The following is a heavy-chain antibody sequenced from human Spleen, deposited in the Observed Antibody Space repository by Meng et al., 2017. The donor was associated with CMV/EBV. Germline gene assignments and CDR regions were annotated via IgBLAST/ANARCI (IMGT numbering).Heavy chain of an antibody. J-gene: IGHJ6*02. D-gene: IGHD3-10*01. Sequence: GGSLRLSCAASGFILNNYWMTWVRQAPGKGLEWVANIKQDGSEKYYADSVRGRFTISRDNARNSLYLQMNSLRADDTAVYYCARDPEESGLDVWGQGTTVTVSS. V-gene: IGHV3-7*01. CDR1: GFILNNYW. CDR3: ARDPEESGLDV. CDR2: IKQDGSEK.